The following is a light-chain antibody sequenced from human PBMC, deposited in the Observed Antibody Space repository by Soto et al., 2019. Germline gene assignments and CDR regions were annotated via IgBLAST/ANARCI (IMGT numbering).Light chain of an antibody. CDR3: YTYAGGSTYL. Sequence: QSALTQPASVSVSPVQSITISCTGTSSYVGSYSLLSWYQHHPGKAPKLIIYEDIKGRSGVSNRFSGSKSGNTASMRISGLKAEDEADYYCYTYAGGSTYLFGSGTKVTVL. CDR2: EDI. J-gene: IGLJ1*01. V-gene: IGLV2-23*01. CDR1: SSYVGSYSL.